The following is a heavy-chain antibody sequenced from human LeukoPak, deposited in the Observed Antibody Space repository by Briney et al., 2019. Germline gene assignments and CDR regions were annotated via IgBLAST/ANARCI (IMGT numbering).Heavy chain of an antibody. D-gene: IGHD1-26*01. CDR1: GGSISSYY. CDR3: ARELNSGSYNAMPIGY. Sequence: SETLSLTCTVSGGSISSYYWSWIRQPPGKGLEWIGYIYYSGSTNYNPSLKSRVTISVDTSKNQFSLKLSSVTAADTAVYYCARELNSGSYNAMPIGYWGQGTLVTVSS. CDR2: IYYSGST. J-gene: IGHJ4*02. V-gene: IGHV4-59*01.